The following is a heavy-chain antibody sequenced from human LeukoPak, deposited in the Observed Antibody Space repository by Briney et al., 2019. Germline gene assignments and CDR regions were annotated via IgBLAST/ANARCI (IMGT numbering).Heavy chain of an antibody. Sequence: SETLSLTCTVSGGPISSYYWSWIRQPAGKGLEWLGRIYTSGSTNYNPSLKSRVTMSVDTSKNQFSLKLSSVTAADTAVYYYAREVAAAGIGWFDPWGQGTLVTVSS. CDR2: IYTSGST. J-gene: IGHJ5*02. D-gene: IGHD6-13*01. V-gene: IGHV4-4*07. CDR1: GGPISSYY. CDR3: AREVAAAGIGWFDP.